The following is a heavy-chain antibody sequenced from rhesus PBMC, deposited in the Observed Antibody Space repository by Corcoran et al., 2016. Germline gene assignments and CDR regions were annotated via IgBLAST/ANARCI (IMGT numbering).Heavy chain of an antibody. V-gene: IGHV4S2*01. D-gene: IGHD6-31*01. Sequence: QVQLQESGPGLVQPSETLPLTCAVSGASISSNYWSWIRQAPGKGLEWIGRIFGSGGSTDYNPSLKSRVTISIDTSKNQFSLKLSSVTAADTAVYYCAKTYSVAAETWGQGVLVTVSS. J-gene: IGHJ4*01. CDR3: AKTYSVAAET. CDR1: GASISSNY. CDR2: IFGSGGST.